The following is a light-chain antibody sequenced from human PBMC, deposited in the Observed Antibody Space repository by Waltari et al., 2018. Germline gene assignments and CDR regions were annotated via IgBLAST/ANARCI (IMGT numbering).Light chain of an antibody. CDR3: CSFAGTFWV. V-gene: IGLV2-11*01. Sequence: QSALTQPRSVSGSPGQSVTISCTGTSSDVGRYNYVSWHQHHPGKAHNLLIYDVNKRPSGVPDRLSGSKSGNTASLTISGLQAEDEADYYCCSFAGTFWVFGGGTKVTVL. J-gene: IGLJ3*02. CDR1: SSDVGRYNY. CDR2: DVN.